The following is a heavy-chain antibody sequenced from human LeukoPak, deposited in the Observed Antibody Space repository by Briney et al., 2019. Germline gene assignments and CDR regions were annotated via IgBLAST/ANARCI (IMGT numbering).Heavy chain of an antibody. D-gene: IGHD1-26*01. J-gene: IGHJ5*02. CDR3: AREVASYSGSSEDWFDP. Sequence: ASVKVSCKASGGTFSSYAISWVRQAPGQGLEWMGGIIPIFGTANYAQKFQGRVTITADESTSTAYMELSSLRSEDTAVYYCAREVASYSGSSEDWFDPWGQGTLVTVSS. CDR1: GGTFSSYA. V-gene: IGHV1-69*13. CDR2: IIPIFGTA.